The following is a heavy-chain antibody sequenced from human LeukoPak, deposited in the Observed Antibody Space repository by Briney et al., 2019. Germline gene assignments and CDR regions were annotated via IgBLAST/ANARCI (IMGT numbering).Heavy chain of an antibody. J-gene: IGHJ3*02. CDR3: AKVIGRYDSLRVDAFDI. D-gene: IGHD3-22*01. Sequence: GGSLRLSCAASGFTVSSYGMTWVRQAPGKGLEWVSSFSGTDGGTYYADSVKGRFTISRDNSKNTLYLQMNSLRAEDTAVYYCAKVIGRYDSLRVDAFDIWGQGTMVTVSS. V-gene: IGHV3-23*01. CDR1: GFTVSSYG. CDR2: FSGTDGGT.